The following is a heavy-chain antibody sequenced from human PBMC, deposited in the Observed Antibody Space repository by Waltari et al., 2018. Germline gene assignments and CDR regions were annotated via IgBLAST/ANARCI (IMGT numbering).Heavy chain of an antibody. V-gene: IGHV1-69*04. Sequence: QVQLVQSGAEVKKPGSSVKVSCKASGGTFSSYAISWVRQAPGQGLEWMGRISPIRGIANIDKKVQGRVTITADKSTSTAYMELSSLRSEDTAVYYCASGLPQKNYYYYGMDVWGQGTTVTVSS. CDR2: ISPIRGIA. CDR1: GGTFSSYA. J-gene: IGHJ6*02. CDR3: ASGLPQKNYYYYGMDV. D-gene: IGHD2-15*01.